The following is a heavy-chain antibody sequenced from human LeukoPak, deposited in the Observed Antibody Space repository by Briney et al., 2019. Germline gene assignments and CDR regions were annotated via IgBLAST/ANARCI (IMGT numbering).Heavy chain of an antibody. J-gene: IGHJ4*02. CDR1: GGSFSGYY. CDR2: INHSGST. D-gene: IGHD4-17*01. Sequence: SETLSLTCAVYGGSFSGYYWSWIRQPPGKGLEWIGEINHSGSTNYNPSLKSRVTISVDTSKNQSPLKLSSATAADTAVYYCARDATVKYYFDYWGQGTLVTVSS. CDR3: ARDATVKYYFDY. V-gene: IGHV4-34*01.